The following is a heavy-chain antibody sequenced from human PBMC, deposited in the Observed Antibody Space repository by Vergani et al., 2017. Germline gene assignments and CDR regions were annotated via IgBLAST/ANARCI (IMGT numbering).Heavy chain of an antibody. CDR3: AKGRRWLQLRPIDC. D-gene: IGHD5-24*01. Sequence: EVQLLESGGGLVQPGGSLRLSCAASGFTFSSYAMSWVRPAPGKGLEWVSAISGSGGSTYYADSVKGRCTISRDNSKNTLYLQMNSLRAEDTAVYYCAKGRRWLQLRPIDCWGQGTLVTVSS. V-gene: IGHV3-23*01. CDR2: ISGSGGST. CDR1: GFTFSSYA. J-gene: IGHJ4*01.